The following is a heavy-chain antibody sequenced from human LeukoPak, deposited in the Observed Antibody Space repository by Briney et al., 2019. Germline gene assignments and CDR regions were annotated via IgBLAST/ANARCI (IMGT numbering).Heavy chain of an antibody. CDR1: GGSISGYY. CDR2: IFSSGST. Sequence: PSETLSLTCTVSGGSISGYYWSWIRQPAGKGWEWIGRIFSSGSTNYNPSLKSRVTISVDKSKNQFSLKLSSVTAADTAVYYCAGEGSSSWYIDYWGQGTLVTVSS. D-gene: IGHD6-13*01. V-gene: IGHV4-4*07. J-gene: IGHJ4*02. CDR3: AGEGSSSWYIDY.